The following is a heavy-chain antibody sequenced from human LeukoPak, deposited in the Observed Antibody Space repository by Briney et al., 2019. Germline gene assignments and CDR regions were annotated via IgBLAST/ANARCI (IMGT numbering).Heavy chain of an antibody. J-gene: IGHJ4*02. D-gene: IGHD3-10*01. CDR2: MSPPGYT. CDR3: AREGYYSSGSGSQKAFDY. Sequence: ASVKVSCTASGYTFTSHYIHWVRQAHGQGLEWMGSMSPPGYTTYAQNFQGRLTVTRDTSTSTVYMELSNLRPDDTAVYLCAREGYYSSGSGSQKAFDYWAQGTLVTVSS. V-gene: IGHV1-46*01. CDR1: GYTFTSHY.